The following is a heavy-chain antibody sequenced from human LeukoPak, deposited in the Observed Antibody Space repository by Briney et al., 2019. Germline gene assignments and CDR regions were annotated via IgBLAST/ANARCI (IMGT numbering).Heavy chain of an antibody. D-gene: IGHD3-22*01. CDR3: ARGPYSYDSSGAFDI. CDR2: ISSSGST. V-gene: IGHV4-61*02. J-gene: IGHJ3*02. CDR1: GDSISSGDYY. Sequence: SETLSLACTVSGDSISSGDYYWSWIRQPAGKGLEWIGRISSSGSTNYNPSLKSRVTISVDTSKNQFSLKLSSVTAADTAVYFCARGPYSYDSSGAFDIWGQGTMVTVSS.